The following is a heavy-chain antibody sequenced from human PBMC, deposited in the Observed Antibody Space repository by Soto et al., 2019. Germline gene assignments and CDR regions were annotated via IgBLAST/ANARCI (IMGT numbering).Heavy chain of an antibody. CDR2: INKSGGSR. CDR1: GFTFNTFA. D-gene: IGHD5-12*01. J-gene: IGHJ4*02. V-gene: IGHV3-23*01. Sequence: PGGSLRLSCAASGFTFNTFAMTWVRQAPGRGLEWVSRINKSGGSRYYADSVKGRFTVSRDNSNNTLYLQMNSPRAEDTAIYFCAKGAEMPTTPFDYWGQGA. CDR3: AKGAEMPTTPFDY.